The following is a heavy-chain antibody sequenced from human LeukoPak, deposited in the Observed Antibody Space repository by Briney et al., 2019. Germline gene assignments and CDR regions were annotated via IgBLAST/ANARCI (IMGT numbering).Heavy chain of an antibody. CDR3: ARRGRIGDAFDL. J-gene: IGHJ3*01. Sequence: SETLSLTCTVSGGSISSSTYYWGWIRQPPGKGLEWIGSIYYYGSTYYNPSLKSRVTISVDTSKNLFSLKLSSVTAADTAVYYCARRGRIGDAFDLWGQGTMVTVSS. V-gene: IGHV4-39*01. CDR1: GGSISSSTYY. D-gene: IGHD2-15*01. CDR2: IYYYGST.